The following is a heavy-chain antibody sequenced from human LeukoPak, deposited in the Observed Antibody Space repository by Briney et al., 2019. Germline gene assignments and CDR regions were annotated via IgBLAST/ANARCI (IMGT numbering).Heavy chain of an antibody. D-gene: IGHD3-22*01. CDR3: ARDYLFGYDSSGYFNY. Sequence: VASVKVSCKASGGTFSSYAISWVRQAPGQGLEWMGWISAYNGNTNYAQKLQGRVTMTTDTSTSTAYMELRSLRSDDTAVYYCARDYLFGYDSSGYFNYWGQGTLVTVSS. CDR1: GGTFSSYA. J-gene: IGHJ4*02. CDR2: ISAYNGNT. V-gene: IGHV1-18*01.